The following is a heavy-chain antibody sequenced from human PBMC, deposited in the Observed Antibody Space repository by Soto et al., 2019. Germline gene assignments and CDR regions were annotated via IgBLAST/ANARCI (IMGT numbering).Heavy chain of an antibody. CDR2: ISLYSDXX. Sequence: ASVKVSCKTSGYTFSNYGITWVRQAPGQPLEWLGWISLYSDXXXYAQKFQGRVSMTTDTSTTTAYMELRSLRSDDTAVYYCARVVPGAEAWFGPWGQGTLVTVSS. D-gene: IGHD2-2*01. J-gene: IGHJ5*02. CDR1: GYTFSNYG. V-gene: IGHV1-18*01. CDR3: ARVVPGAEAWFGP.